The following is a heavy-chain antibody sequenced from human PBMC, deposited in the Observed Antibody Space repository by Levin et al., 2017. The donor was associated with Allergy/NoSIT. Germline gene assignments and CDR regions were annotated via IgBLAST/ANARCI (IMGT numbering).Heavy chain of an antibody. J-gene: IGHJ4*02. Sequence: PSETLSLTCTVSGGSISSNHWWGWVRQPPGKGLEWIGEIYQSGTTNYNPSLKSRVTISVDKSKNQFSLNLNSVTAADTAVYYCVRVTTGGGVFDYWGQGTLVTVSS. V-gene: IGHV4-4*02. CDR3: VRVTTGGGVFDY. CDR2: IYQSGTT. D-gene: IGHD1-1*01. CDR1: GGSISSNHW.